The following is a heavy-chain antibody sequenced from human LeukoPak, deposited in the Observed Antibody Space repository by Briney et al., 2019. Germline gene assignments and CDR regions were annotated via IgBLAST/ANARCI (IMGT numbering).Heavy chain of an antibody. V-gene: IGHV3-7*01. CDR2: IKQDGSEK. CDR3: ARARNSGYDLYYFDY. Sequence: GGSLRLSCAASGFIFSNAWMTWVRQAPGKGLEWVANIKQDGSEKYYVDSVKGRFTISRDNAKNSLYLQMNSLRAEDTAVYYCARARNSGYDLYYFDYWGQGTLVTVSS. CDR1: GFIFSNAW. J-gene: IGHJ4*02. D-gene: IGHD5-12*01.